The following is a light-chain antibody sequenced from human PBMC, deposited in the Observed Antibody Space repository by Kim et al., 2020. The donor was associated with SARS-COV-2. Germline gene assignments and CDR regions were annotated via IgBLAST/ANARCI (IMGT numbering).Light chain of an antibody. J-gene: IGKJ4*01. CDR1: QSIRNW. CDR2: KAY. Sequence: SVGDRVTITCRASQSIRNWLAWYQQKPGKAPKLLIYKAYTLESGVSSRFTGSGSGTEFTLTISSLQPDDFATYYCQQYDSYPLTFGGGTKVDIK. CDR3: QQYDSYPLT. V-gene: IGKV1-5*03.